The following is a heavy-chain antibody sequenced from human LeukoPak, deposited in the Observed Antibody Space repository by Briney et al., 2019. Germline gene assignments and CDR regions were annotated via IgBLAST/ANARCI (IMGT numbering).Heavy chain of an antibody. D-gene: IGHD3-10*01. CDR1: GFTFSSYA. V-gene: IGHV3-23*01. J-gene: IGHJ3*02. CDR2: ISGSGGST. CDR3: AKDTAYYGSGSSDAFDI. Sequence: GGSLRLSCAASGFTFSSYAMSWVRQAPGKGLEWVSAISGSGGSTYYADSVKGRFTISRDNSKNTLYLQMNSLRAEDTAVYYCAKDTAYYGSGSSDAFDIWGQGTMVTVSS.